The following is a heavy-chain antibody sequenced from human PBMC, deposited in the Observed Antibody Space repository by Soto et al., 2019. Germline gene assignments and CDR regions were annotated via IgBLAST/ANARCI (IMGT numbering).Heavy chain of an antibody. CDR1: GYTFTSYA. D-gene: IGHD2-8*01. CDR2: INAGNGNT. CDR3: ARDGFGYCTNGVCSNYYYYYMDV. Sequence: ASVKPSCKACGYTFTSYAMHWVRQAPKQRLEWMGWINAGNGNTKYSQKFQGRVTITRDTSASTAYMELSSLRSEDTAVYYCARDGFGYCTNGVCSNYYYYYMDVWGKGTTVTVSS. J-gene: IGHJ6*03. V-gene: IGHV1-3*01.